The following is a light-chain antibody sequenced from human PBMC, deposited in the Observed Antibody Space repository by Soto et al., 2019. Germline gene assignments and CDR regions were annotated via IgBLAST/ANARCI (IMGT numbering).Light chain of an antibody. V-gene: IGLV2-14*01. J-gene: IGLJ1*01. CDR3: SSYTSSSTVGV. CDR2: EVS. Sequence: QSALTQPASVSGSPGQSITVSCTGTSSDIGAYDYVSWYQQHPGKAPKVIISEVSKRPSGVSHRFSGSKSGNPASLTISGLQAEDEADYYCSSYTSSSTVGVFGTGTKLTVL. CDR1: SSDIGAYDY.